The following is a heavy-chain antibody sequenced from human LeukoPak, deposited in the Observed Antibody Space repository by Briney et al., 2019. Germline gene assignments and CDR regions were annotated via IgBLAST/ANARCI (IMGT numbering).Heavy chain of an antibody. CDR2: INPNSGGT. J-gene: IGHJ4*02. CDR1: GYTFTGYY. CDR3: AGDLLWFMEY. V-gene: IGHV1-2*02. Sequence: ASVKVSCKASGYTFTGYYMHWVRQAPGQGLEWMGWINPNSGGTNYAQKFQGRVTMTRDTSISTAYMELSRLKSDDTAVYFCAGDLLWFMEYWGQGTLVTVSS. D-gene: IGHD3-10*01.